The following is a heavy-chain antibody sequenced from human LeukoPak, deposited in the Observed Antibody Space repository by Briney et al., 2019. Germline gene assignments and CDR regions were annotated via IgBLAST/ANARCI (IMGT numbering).Heavy chain of an antibody. Sequence: ASMKVSCKASGYTFTDYYMHWVRQAPGQGLEWMGRINPNGGGTNYAQKFQDRVTMTRDTSITTAYMELSRLRSDDTAMYYCARELYSSSAINWFDPWGQGTLVTVSS. V-gene: IGHV1-2*06. CDR1: GYTFTDYY. CDR3: ARELYSSSAINWFDP. CDR2: INPNGGGT. D-gene: IGHD6-6*01. J-gene: IGHJ5*02.